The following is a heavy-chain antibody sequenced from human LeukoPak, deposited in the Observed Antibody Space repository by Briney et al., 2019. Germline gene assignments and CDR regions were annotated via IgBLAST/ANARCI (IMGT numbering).Heavy chain of an antibody. CDR2: INYGGST. Sequence: SDTLSLTCTVSGGSIISSSYYWGCIRQPPGKGLEWIGIINYGGSTFYNPSLKSRVNISVDASKNHFSLILTSVTAADTAVYYCATSTIGYYYGMDVWGQGTTVTVSS. CDR1: GGSIISSSYY. V-gene: IGHV4-39*02. CDR3: ATSTIGYYYGMDV. J-gene: IGHJ6*02.